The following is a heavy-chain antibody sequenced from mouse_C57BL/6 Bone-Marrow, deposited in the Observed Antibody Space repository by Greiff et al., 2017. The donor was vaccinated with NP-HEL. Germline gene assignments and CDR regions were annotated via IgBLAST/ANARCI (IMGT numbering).Heavy chain of an antibody. CDR3: TTAELRGDY. Sequence: VQLQQSGAELVRPGASVKLSCTASGFNIKDDYMHWVKQRPEQGLEWIGWIDPENGDTEYASKFQGKATITADTSSNTAYLQLSSLTSEDTAVYYCTTAELRGDYWGQGTTLTVSS. V-gene: IGHV14-4*01. CDR2: IDPENGDT. CDR1: GFNIKDDY. D-gene: IGHD4-1*01. J-gene: IGHJ2*01.